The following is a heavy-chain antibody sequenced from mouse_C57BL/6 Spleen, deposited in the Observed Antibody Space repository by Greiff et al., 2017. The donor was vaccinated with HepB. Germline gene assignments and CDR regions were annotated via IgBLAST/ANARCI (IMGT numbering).Heavy chain of an antibody. J-gene: IGHJ2*01. V-gene: IGHV5-4*01. Sequence: EVQLVESGGGLVKPGGSLKLSCAASGFTFSSYAMSWVRQTPEKRLEWVATISDGGSYTYYPDNVKGRFTISRDNAKNNLYLQMSHLKSEDTAMYYCAKGGVALDYWGQGTTLTVSS. CDR1: GFTFSSYA. CDR3: AKGGVALDY. D-gene: IGHD1-1*02. CDR2: ISDGGSYT.